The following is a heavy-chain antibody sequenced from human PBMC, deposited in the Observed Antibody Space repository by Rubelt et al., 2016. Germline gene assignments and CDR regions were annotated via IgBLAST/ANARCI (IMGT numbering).Heavy chain of an antibody. CDR2: ISWDGGST. J-gene: IGHJ4*02. Sequence: ASGFTFDDYTMHWVRQAPGKGLEWVSLISWDGGSTHYADSVKGRFTISSDNSKNSLYLQMNSLRTEDTALYYCAKEVNGGSFDYWGQGTLVTVSS. CDR1: GFTFDDYT. V-gene: IGHV3-43*01. D-gene: IGHD3-16*01. CDR3: AKEVNGGSFDY.